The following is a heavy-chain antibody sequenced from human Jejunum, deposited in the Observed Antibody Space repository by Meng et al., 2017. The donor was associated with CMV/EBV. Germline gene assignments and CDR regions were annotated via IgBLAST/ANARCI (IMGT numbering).Heavy chain of an antibody. CDR2: ISYDGSNK. Sequence: QVQLVESGGGVVQPGMXXXRSCAASGFTFSSYAMHWVRQAPGKGLEWVAVISYDGSNKYYADSVKGRFTISRDNSKNTLYLQMNSLRAEDTAVYYCARGIVVVVAATSNWFDPWGQGTLVTVSS. D-gene: IGHD2-15*01. CDR1: GFTFSSYA. J-gene: IGHJ5*02. CDR3: ARGIVVVVAATSNWFDP. V-gene: IGHV3-30-3*01.